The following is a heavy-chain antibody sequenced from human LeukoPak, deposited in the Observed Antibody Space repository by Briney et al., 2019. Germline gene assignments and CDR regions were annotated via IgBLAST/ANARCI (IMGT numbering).Heavy chain of an antibody. J-gene: IGHJ4*02. CDR2: IRSKVYPGTT. D-gene: IGHD3-10*01. V-gene: IGHV3-49*03. Sequence: GGSLRLSCTASGFTFGDHAMSWFRQAPGKGLEWVGFIRSKVYPGTTGYAASVRGRFIISRDDSKSIAYLQMDNLKTDDTAVYYCTRGRISGNVEPDYWGQGTLVIVSS. CDR3: TRGRISGNVEPDY. CDR1: GFTFGDHA.